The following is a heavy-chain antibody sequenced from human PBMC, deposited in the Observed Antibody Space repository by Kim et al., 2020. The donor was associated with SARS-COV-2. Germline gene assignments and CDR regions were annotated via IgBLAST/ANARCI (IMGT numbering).Heavy chain of an antibody. D-gene: IGHD1-20*01. CDR3: ARVGVTGTHYYYYMDV. J-gene: IGHJ6*03. Sequence: ASVKVSCKASGYTFTSYAMHWVRQAPGQRLEWMGWINAGNGNTKYSQKFQGRVTITRDTSASTAYMELSSLRSEDTAVYYCARVGVTGTHYYYYMDVWGKGTTVTVSS. V-gene: IGHV1-3*01. CDR2: INAGNGNT. CDR1: GYTFTSYA.